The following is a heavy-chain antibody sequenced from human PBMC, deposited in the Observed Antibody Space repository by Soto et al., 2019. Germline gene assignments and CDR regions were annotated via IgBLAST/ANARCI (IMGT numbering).Heavy chain of an antibody. CDR1: DDFISSYY. CDR3: ARADYEILTGSYAMDV. V-gene: IGHV4-4*07. D-gene: IGHD3-9*01. Sequence: QVQLQESGPRLVKPSETLSLTCTVSDDFISSYYWNWIRQPAGKGLEWIGRVSTSGATNYNPSLESRLTMSVDTSKEQFALKLTSVTAADTAVYFCARADYEILTGSYAMDVWGQGTTVTVSS. CDR2: VSTSGAT. J-gene: IGHJ6*02.